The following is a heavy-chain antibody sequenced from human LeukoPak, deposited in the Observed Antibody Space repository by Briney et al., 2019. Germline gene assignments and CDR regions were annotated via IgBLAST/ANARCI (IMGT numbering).Heavy chain of an antibody. Sequence: GSVKVSCKASGYTFSDFYIHWVRQAPGQGLEYVGWITPKSGDTYSPQRFQGRVTMTRDASISTAYMELSSLRSDDTAVYFCARVRLADERAWAYWGQGILVTVSS. CDR1: GYTFSDFY. CDR2: ITPKSGDT. V-gene: IGHV1-2*02. CDR3: ARVRLADERAWAY. J-gene: IGHJ4*02. D-gene: IGHD3-3*02.